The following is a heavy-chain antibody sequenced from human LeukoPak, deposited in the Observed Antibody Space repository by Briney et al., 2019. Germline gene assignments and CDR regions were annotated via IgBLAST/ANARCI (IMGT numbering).Heavy chain of an antibody. V-gene: IGHV3-30-3*01. CDR2: ISYDGSNK. Sequence: TGGSLRLSCAASGFTSSSYAMHWVRQAPGKGLEWVAVISYDGSNKYYADSVKGRFTISRDNSKNTLYLQMNSLRAEDTAVYYCARDTEGGYYDSSGSLWWGQGTLVTVSS. D-gene: IGHD3-22*01. CDR1: GFTSSSYA. J-gene: IGHJ4*02. CDR3: ARDTEGGYYDSSGSLW.